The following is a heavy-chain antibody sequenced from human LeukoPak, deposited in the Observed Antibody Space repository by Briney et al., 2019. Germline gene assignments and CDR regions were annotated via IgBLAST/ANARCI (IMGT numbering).Heavy chain of an antibody. J-gene: IGHJ4*02. D-gene: IGHD3-22*01. Sequence: SETLSFTCTVSGXSISSSSYYWGWIRQPPGKGLEWIGSIYYSGSTYYNPSLKSRVTISVDTSKNQFSLKLSSVTAADAAVYYCARRYSYSSRPDYWGQGTLVTVSA. CDR1: GXSISSSSYY. CDR3: ARRYSYSSRPDY. CDR2: IYYSGST. V-gene: IGHV4-39*01.